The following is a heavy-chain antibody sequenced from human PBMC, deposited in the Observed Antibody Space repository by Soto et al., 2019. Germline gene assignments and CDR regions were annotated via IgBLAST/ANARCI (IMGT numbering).Heavy chain of an antibody. CDR2: IYYSGST. D-gene: IGHD2-21*02. J-gene: IGHJ5*02. V-gene: IGHV4-39*01. Sequence: SETLSLTCSVSGGSLSSSSYFWGWIRQPPGKGLEWIGSIYYSGSTYYNPSLKSRVTVSVDTSKNQFSLKLSSVTAADTAVYYCARHPSDFWFDPWGQGTLVTV. CDR1: GGSLSSSSYF. CDR3: ARHPSDFWFDP.